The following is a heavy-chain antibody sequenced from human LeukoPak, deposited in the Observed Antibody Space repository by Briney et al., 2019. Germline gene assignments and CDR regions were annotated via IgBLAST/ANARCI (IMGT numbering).Heavy chain of an antibody. Sequence: GGSLRLSCAASGFTFSRYWMSWVRQAPGKGLEWVANIKQDGSKKYYVDSVKGRFTISRDNAKNSLYLQMNSLRAEDTAVYYCARLRVVTAISRYYFDYWGQGTLVTVSS. CDR2: IKQDGSKK. D-gene: IGHD2-21*02. V-gene: IGHV3-7*01. J-gene: IGHJ4*02. CDR1: GFTFSRYW. CDR3: ARLRVVTAISRYYFDY.